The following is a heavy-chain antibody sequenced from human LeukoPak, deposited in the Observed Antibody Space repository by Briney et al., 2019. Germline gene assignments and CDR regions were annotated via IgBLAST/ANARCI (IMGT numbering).Heavy chain of an antibody. CDR3: TTVYDYVWGSYRSLNSYYFDY. CDR2: IKSKTDGGTT. D-gene: IGHD3-16*02. V-gene: IGHV3-15*01. Sequence: PGGSLRLSCAASGFTFSSYAMSWVRQAPGKWLEWVGRIKSKTDGGTTDYAAPVKGRFTISRDDSKNTLYLQMNSLKTEDTAVYYCTTVYDYVWGSYRSLNSYYFDYWGQGTLVTVSS. CDR1: GFTFSSYA. J-gene: IGHJ4*02.